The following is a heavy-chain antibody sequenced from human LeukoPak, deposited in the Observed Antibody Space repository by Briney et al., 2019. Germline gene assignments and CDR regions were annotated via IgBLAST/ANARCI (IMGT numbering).Heavy chain of an antibody. V-gene: IGHV3-7*03. Sequence: GGSLRLSCVASGFTFSSSWMSWVRRAPGKGLEWVANIKQDGTEEYYVDSVRGRFSISKDNAKNSLYLQMNSLRAEDTAVYYCARDPCHGALDYWGQGAPVTVSS. CDR1: GFTFSSSW. D-gene: IGHD2-2*01. CDR3: ARDPCHGALDY. J-gene: IGHJ4*02. CDR2: IKQDGTEE.